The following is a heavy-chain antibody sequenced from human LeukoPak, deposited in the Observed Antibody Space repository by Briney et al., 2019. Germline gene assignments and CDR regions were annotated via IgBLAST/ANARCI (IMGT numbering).Heavy chain of an antibody. V-gene: IGHV3-30*02. CDR3: ANPYGDYGSNFDY. CDR1: GFTFSSYG. CDR2: IRYDGSNK. D-gene: IGHD4-17*01. Sequence: PGGSLRLSCAASGFTFSSYGMHWVRQAPGKGLEWVAFIRYDGSNKYYADSVKGRFTISRDNSKNTLYLQMNSLRAEDTAVYHCANPYGDYGSNFDYWGQGTLVTVSS. J-gene: IGHJ4*02.